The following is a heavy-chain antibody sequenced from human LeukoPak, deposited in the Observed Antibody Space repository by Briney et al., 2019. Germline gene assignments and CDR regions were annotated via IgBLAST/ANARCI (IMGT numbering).Heavy chain of an antibody. CDR1: GGSIRSYY. CDR3: ARTYCSGGSCHFDY. J-gene: IGHJ4*02. Sequence: PSETLSLICTVPGGSIRSYYWSWIRQPLGKGLEWVGYIFYSGTTDSTPSLKSRVTISVDTSKNQFSLKLSSVTAADTAVYYCARTYCSGGSCHFDYWGQGTMVIVPS. D-gene: IGHD2-15*01. CDR2: IFYSGTT. V-gene: IGHV4-59*08.